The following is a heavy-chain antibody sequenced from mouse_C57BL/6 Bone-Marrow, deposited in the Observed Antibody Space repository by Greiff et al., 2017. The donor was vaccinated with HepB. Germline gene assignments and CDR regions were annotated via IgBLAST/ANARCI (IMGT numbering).Heavy chain of an antibody. CDR1: GYAFSSSW. J-gene: IGHJ4*01. D-gene: IGHD2-3*01. CDR2: IYPGDGDT. V-gene: IGHV1-82*01. Sequence: QVQLKESGPELVKPGASVKISCKASGYAFSSSWMNWVKQRPGKGLEWIGRIYPGDGDTNYNGKFKGKATLTADKSSSTAYMQLSSLTSEDSAVYFCARDDGYYYYYAMDYWGQGTSVTVSS. CDR3: ARDDGYYYYYAMDY.